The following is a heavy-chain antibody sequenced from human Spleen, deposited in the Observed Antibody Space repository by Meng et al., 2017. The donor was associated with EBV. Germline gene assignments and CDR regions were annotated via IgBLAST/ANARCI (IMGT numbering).Heavy chain of an antibody. J-gene: IGHJ5*02. CDR3: ARMYILTGYWTSLET. CDR2: IDPYNGDT. CDR1: GYTFSTYG. V-gene: IGHV1-18*01. D-gene: IGHD3-9*01. Sequence: QVQLVQSGSEMKAPGASVKVSCQASGYTFSTYGITWVRQAPGQGLEWMGWIDPYNGDTKFAQKFQGRVTMTTDTSTSTAYMEVRSLRSDDTAIYYCARMYILTGYWTSLETWGQGTLVTVSS.